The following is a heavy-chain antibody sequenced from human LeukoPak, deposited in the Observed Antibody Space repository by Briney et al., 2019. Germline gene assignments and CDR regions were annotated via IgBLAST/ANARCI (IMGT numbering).Heavy chain of an antibody. Sequence: GGSLRLSCAASGFTFSTYWMTWVRQAPGKGLEWVANIKQDGSEKYYVDSVKGRFTISRDNAKNSLYLQMNSLRAEDTAVYYCARELTPYYYMDVWGKGTTVTIS. CDR3: ARELTPYYYMDV. J-gene: IGHJ6*03. D-gene: IGHD2-15*01. CDR1: GFTFSTYW. V-gene: IGHV3-7*03. CDR2: IKQDGSEK.